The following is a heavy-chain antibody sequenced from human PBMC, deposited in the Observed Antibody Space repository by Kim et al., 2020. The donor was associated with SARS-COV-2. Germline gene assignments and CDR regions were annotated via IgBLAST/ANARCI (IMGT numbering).Heavy chain of an antibody. CDR3: AKDIGSGTYNNGASSNW. CDR1: GFTFDDYA. CDR2: ISWNSDRI. J-gene: IGHJ2*01. Sequence: GGSLRLSCDASGFTFDDYAMHWVRQAPEKGLEWVSSISWNSDRIVYADSVKGRFTISRDNAKNSLYLQMSSLRPEDTALYYCAKDIGSGTYNNGASSNW. V-gene: IGHV3-9*01. D-gene: IGHD3-10*01.